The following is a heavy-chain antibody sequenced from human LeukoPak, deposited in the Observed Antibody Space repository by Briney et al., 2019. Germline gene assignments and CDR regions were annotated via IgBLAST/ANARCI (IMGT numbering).Heavy chain of an antibody. CDR2: IYYSGST. J-gene: IGHJ6*03. V-gene: IGHV4-39*01. Sequence: PSETLSLTCTASGGSISSSSYYWGWIRQPPGKGLEWIGSIYYSGSTYYNPSLKSRVTISVDTSKNQFSLKLSSVTAADTAVYYCARNPEDIVVVPANRNYYYYYYMDVWGKGTTVTISS. CDR3: ARNPEDIVVVPANRNYYYYYYMDV. D-gene: IGHD2-2*01. CDR1: GGSISSSSYY.